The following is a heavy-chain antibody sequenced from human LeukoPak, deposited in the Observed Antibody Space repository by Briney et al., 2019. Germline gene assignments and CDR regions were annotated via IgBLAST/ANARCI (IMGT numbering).Heavy chain of an antibody. CDR1: GFTFSSYG. D-gene: IGHD4-23*01. CDR2: IWNDGSDM. CDR3: ARNGGKGSDYYYMDV. Sequence: PGGSLRLSCAASGFTFSSYGMHWVRQAPGKGLEWVALIWNDGSDMSYADSVKGRFTISRDNAKNSLYLQMNSLRAEDTAVYYCARNGGKGSDYYYMDVWGKGTTVTVSS. J-gene: IGHJ6*03. V-gene: IGHV3-33*03.